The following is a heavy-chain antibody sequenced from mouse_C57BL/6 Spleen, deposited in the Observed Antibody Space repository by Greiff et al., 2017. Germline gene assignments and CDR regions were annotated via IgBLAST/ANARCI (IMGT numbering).Heavy chain of an antibody. CDR3: ARRNWDEAMDY. D-gene: IGHD4-1*01. CDR2: ISSGSSTI. CDR1: GFTFSDYG. V-gene: IGHV5-17*01. Sequence: DVKLVESGGGLVKPGGSLKLSCAASGFTFSDYGMHWVRQAPEKGLEWVAYISSGSSTIYYADTVKGRFTISRDNAKNTLFLQMTSLRSEDTAMYYCARRNWDEAMDYWGQGTSVTVSS. J-gene: IGHJ4*01.